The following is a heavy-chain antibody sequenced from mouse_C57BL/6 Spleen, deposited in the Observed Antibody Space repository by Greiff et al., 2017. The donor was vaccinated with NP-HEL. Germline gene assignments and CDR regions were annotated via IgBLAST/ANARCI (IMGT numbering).Heavy chain of an antibody. CDR3: ARSSYYYGSSFIFDY. V-gene: IGHV7-3*01. D-gene: IGHD1-1*01. J-gene: IGHJ2*01. Sequence: EVQLVESGGGLVQPGGSLSLSCAASGFTFTDYYMSWVRQPPGKALEWLGFIRNKANGYTTEYSASVKGRFTISRDNSQSILYLQMNALRAEDSATYYCARSSYYYGSSFIFDYWGQGTTLTVSS. CDR2: IRNKANGYTT. CDR1: GFTFTDYY.